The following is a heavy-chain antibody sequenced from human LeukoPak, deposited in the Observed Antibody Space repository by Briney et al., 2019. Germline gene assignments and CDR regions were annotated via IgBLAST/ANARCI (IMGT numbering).Heavy chain of an antibody. CDR1: GGTFSSYA. J-gene: IGHJ5*02. Sequence: ASVKVSCKASGGTFSSYAISWVRQAPGQGLEWMGRIIPILGIANYAQKFQGRVTITADKSTSTAYMELSSLRSEDTAVYYCARGVVVAPWFDPWGQGTLVTVSS. CDR3: ARGVVVAPWFDP. CDR2: IIPILGIA. V-gene: IGHV1-69*04. D-gene: IGHD2-15*01.